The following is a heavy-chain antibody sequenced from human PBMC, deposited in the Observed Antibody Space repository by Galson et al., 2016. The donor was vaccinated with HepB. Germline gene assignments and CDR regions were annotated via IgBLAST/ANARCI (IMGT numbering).Heavy chain of an antibody. CDR2: ITRSGDAT. CDR3: AKDFRCYLGGLSAAMYTWFDP. D-gene: IGHD6-13*01. Sequence: SLRLSCAASGFSFSNSGMSWVRQAPGRGLEWVSGITRSGDATHYADFVKGRFTISRDNSKHTLYLQMNGLRAEDTAMYYCAKDFRCYLGGLSAAMYTWFDPWGQGTLVTGSS. V-gene: IGHV3-23*01. J-gene: IGHJ5*02. CDR1: GFSFSNSG.